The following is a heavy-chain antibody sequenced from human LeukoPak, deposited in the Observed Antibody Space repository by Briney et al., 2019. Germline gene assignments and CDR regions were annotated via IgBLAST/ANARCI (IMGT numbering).Heavy chain of an antibody. CDR2: IYYSGST. J-gene: IGHJ2*01. V-gene: IGHV4-59*01. D-gene: IGHD3-10*01. CDR1: GGSISSYY. CDR3: ARVRRGPGVNWYFDL. Sequence: SETLSLTCTVSGGSISSYYWSWIRQPPGKGLECIGYIYYSGSTNYNPSLKSRVTISVDTSKNQFSLKLSSVTAADTAVYYCARVRRGPGVNWYFDLWGRGTLVTVSS.